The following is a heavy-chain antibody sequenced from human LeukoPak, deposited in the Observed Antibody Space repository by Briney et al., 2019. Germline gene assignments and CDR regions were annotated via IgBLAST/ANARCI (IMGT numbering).Heavy chain of an antibody. CDR1: GFSFSTYS. CDR2: ISASGGDT. J-gene: IGHJ5*02. Sequence: GGSLRLSCAASGFSFSTYSFSWVRQAPGKGLEWVSGISASGGDTFYADSVKGRFTISRDNSKNTLSLQMISLRVEDTAIYYCAKDVRRCNGACTWGQGTLVTVSS. V-gene: IGHV3-23*01. CDR3: AKDVRRCNGACT. D-gene: IGHD2-8*01.